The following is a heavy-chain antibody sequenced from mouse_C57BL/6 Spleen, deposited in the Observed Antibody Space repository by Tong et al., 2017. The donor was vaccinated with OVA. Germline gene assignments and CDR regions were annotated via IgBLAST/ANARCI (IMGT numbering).Heavy chain of an antibody. Sequence: EVQLVESGGGLVQPGGSLKLSCAASGFTFSSYGMSWVRQTPDKRLELVATINSNGGSTYYPDSVKGRFTISRDNAKNTVYLQMSSLKSEDTAMYYCARHGTGFDYWGQGTLVTVSA. V-gene: IGHV5-6-3*01. D-gene: IGHD4-1*01. CDR1: GFTFSSYG. CDR2: INSNGGST. CDR3: ARHGTGFDY. J-gene: IGHJ3*01.